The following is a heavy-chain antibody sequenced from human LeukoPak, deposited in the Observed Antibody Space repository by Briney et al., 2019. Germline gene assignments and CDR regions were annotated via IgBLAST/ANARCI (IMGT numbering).Heavy chain of an antibody. CDR1: GGSISSHY. CDR2: MFDSGST. CDR3: VTIKRGNIYGYFDF. Sequence: SETLSLTCTVSGGSISSHYWSWIRQPPGKGLEWIGYMFDSGSTKDNPSLESRVTLAADTSKNQFSLRLSSVTAADTAVYYCVTIKRGNIYGYFDFWGQGILVTVSS. V-gene: IGHV4-59*11. J-gene: IGHJ4*02. D-gene: IGHD5-18*01.